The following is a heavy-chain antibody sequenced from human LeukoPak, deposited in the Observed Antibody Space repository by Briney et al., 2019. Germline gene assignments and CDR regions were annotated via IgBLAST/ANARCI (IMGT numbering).Heavy chain of an antibody. CDR2: ISGSGGST. J-gene: IGHJ4*02. CDR1: GFTFSSYA. D-gene: IGHD3-22*01. CDR3: ASRYYDSSGYPNVDH. Sequence: GGSLRLSCAASGFTFSSYAMTWVRQAPGKGLEWVSAISGSGGSTYYADSVKGRFTISRDNSKNTLYLQMNSLRAEDTAVYYCASRYYDSSGYPNVDHWGQGTLVTVSS. V-gene: IGHV3-23*01.